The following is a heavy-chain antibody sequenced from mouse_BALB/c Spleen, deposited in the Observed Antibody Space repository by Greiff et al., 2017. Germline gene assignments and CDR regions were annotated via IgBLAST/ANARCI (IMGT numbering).Heavy chain of an antibody. D-gene: IGHD2-4*01. CDR1: GYTFTDYV. V-gene: IGHV1-77*01. CDR3: ARKGDNDYDVWFAY. CDR2: IYPGSGST. Sequence: QVQLKESGPELVKPGASVKMSCKASGYTFTDYVISWVKQRTGQGLEWIGEIYPGSGSTYYNEKFKGKATLTADKSSNTAYMQLSSLTSEDSAVYFCARKGDNDYDVWFAYWGQGTLVTVSA. J-gene: IGHJ3*01.